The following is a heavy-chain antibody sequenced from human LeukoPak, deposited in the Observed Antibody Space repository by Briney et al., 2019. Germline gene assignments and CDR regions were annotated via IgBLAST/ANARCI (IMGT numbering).Heavy chain of an antibody. D-gene: IGHD2-21*01. CDR2: IHHSGNT. Sequence: SETLSLTCTASGGSISGSYWSWIRQSPGKGLEWIGYIHHSGNTNSSPPLKSRVTISVDTPKNQFSLKLSSVTAADTAMYYCVRWQYCGGNCFFSAFDIWGQGTMVTVSS. CDR1: GGSISGSY. J-gene: IGHJ3*02. V-gene: IGHV4-59*01. CDR3: VRWQYCGGNCFFSAFDI.